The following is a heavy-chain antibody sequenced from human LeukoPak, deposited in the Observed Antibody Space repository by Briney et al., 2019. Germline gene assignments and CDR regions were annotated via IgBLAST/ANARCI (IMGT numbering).Heavy chain of an antibody. CDR3: ARDLGQLIDLINYGMDV. D-gene: IGHD6-13*01. CDR1: GFTFSSYG. V-gene: IGHV3-48*02. Sequence: PGGSLRLSCAASGFTFSSYGMNWVRQAPGKGLEWVSYIGTSSSTIYYADSVKGRFTISRDNAKNSLYLQMNSLRDEDTAVYYCARDLGQLIDLINYGMDVWGQGTTVTVSS. CDR2: IGTSSSTI. J-gene: IGHJ6*02.